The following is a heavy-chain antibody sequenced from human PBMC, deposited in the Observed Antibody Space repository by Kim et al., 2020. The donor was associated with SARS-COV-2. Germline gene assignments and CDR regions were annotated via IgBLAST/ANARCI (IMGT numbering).Heavy chain of an antibody. J-gene: IGHJ6*04. D-gene: IGHD2-21*02. CDR2: ISYDGSNK. V-gene: IGHV3-30*18. CDR1: GFTFSSYG. Sequence: GGSLRLSCAASGFTFSSYGMHWVRQAPGKGLEWVAVISYDGSNKYYADSVKGRFTISRDNSKNTLYLQMNSLRAEDTAVYYCAKGCGGDCYSYYYYYGMDVWGEGTTVTVSS. CDR3: AKGCGGDCYSYYYYYGMDV.